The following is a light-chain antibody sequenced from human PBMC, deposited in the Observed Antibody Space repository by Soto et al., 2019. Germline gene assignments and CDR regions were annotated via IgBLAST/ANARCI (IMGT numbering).Light chain of an antibody. CDR3: SSYRSSSTLYV. CDR1: SSDVGGYKY. V-gene: IGLV2-14*01. Sequence: QSALTQPASVSGSPGQSITISCTGTSSDVGGYKYVSWYKQHPGKAPKLMIYDVSNRPSGVSNRFSGSKSGNTASLNISGLQAEDEADYYCSSYRSSSTLYVFGTGTKLTVL. CDR2: DVS. J-gene: IGLJ1*01.